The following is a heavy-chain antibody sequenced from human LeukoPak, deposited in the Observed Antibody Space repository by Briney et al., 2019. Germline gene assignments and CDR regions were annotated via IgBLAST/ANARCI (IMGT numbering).Heavy chain of an antibody. CDR1: GYTFTNYG. CDR2: INPNSGGT. J-gene: IGHJ4*02. D-gene: IGHD3-22*01. Sequence: ASVKVSCKASGYTFTNYGNSWVRQAPGQGLEWMGWINPNSGGTNYAQKFQGRVTMTRDTSISTAYMELSRLRSDDTAVYYCAILSYYYDSSGYSFGYWGQGTLVTVSS. V-gene: IGHV1-2*02. CDR3: AILSYYYDSSGYSFGY.